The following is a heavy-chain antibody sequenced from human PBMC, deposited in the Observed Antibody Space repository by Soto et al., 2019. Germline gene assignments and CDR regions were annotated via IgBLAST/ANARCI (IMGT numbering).Heavy chain of an antibody. D-gene: IGHD6-6*01. V-gene: IGHV3-7*01. CDR3: ATYISARPAIKFFEY. Sequence: PGGSLRLSCTASGFTFRTYWMSWVRQAPGKGLEWVANIKQDGSETYYVDSVKGRFSISRDNAKNSLYLQLSSLRAEDTAMYYCATYISARPAIKFFEYWGQGTLVTVSS. CDR1: GFTFRTYW. CDR2: IKQDGSET. J-gene: IGHJ4*02.